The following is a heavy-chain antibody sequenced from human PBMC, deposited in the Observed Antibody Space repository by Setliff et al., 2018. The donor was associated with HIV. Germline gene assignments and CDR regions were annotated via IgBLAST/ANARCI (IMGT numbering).Heavy chain of an antibody. CDR2: IHHSATT. Sequence: SETLSLTCAVSGDSLSNYYWSWIRQSPGKGLEWIGEIHHSATTDYNPSLKSRVTISLDTSKNQFSLNLTSVTAADTAVYYCARWMVGPRDPYYNYYYMDVWGKGTTVTVS. J-gene: IGHJ6*03. D-gene: IGHD6-19*01. V-gene: IGHV4-34*01. CDR3: ARWMVGPRDPYYNYYYMDV. CDR1: GDSLSNYY.